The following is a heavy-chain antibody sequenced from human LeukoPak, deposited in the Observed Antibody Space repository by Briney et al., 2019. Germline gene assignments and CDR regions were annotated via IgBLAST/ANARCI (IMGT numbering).Heavy chain of an antibody. D-gene: IGHD1-7*01. CDR2: NIPIFGTA. J-gene: IGHJ4*02. V-gene: IGHV1-69*13. CDR1: GGTFSSYA. CDR3: YWNYDSLYYFDY. Sequence: SVKVSCKASGGTFSSYAISWVRQAPGQGLEWMGGNIPIFGTANYAQKFQGRVTITADESTSTAYMELSSLRSEDTAVYYCYWNYDSLYYFDYWGQGTLVTVSS.